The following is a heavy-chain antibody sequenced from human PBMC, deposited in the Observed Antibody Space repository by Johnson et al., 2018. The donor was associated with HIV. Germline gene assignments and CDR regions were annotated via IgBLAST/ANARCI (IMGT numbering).Heavy chain of an antibody. D-gene: IGHD6-13*01. CDR1: GFTFDDYA. V-gene: IGHV3-9*01. CDR2: ISWNSGST. Sequence: VQLVESGGGVVRPGGSLRLSCSASGFTFDDYAMHWVRQAPGKGLEWVSGISWNSGSTSYADSVKGRFTISRDNAKNTLYLQMNSLRAEDTAVYYCAREQQLNLDAFDIWGQGTMVTVSS. J-gene: IGHJ3*02. CDR3: AREQQLNLDAFDI.